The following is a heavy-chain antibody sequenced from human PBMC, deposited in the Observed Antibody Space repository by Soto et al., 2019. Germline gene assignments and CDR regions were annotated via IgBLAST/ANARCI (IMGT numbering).Heavy chain of an antibody. CDR1: GFSFSSYW. V-gene: IGHV3-7*01. CDR3: ARARSPPRYSSSWPTHLFDY. CDR2: IKQDGSEK. Sequence: GGSLRLSCAASGFSFSSYWMSWVRQAPGKGLEWVANIKQDGSEKYYVDSVKGRFTISRDNAKNSLYLQMNSLRAEDTAVYYCARARSPPRYSSSWPTHLFDYRGQGTLVTVSS. D-gene: IGHD6-13*01. J-gene: IGHJ4*02.